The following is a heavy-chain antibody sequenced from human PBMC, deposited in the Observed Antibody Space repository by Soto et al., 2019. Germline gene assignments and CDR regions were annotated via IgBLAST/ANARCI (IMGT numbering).Heavy chain of an antibody. CDR1: GFTFSNAW. CDR2: IKSKTDGGTT. V-gene: IGHV3-15*01. CDR3: TTARIVVVVAATLRYYYGMDV. J-gene: IGHJ6*02. D-gene: IGHD2-15*01. Sequence: PGGSLRLSCAASGFTFSNAWMSWFRQAPGKGLEWVGRIKSKTDGGTTDYAAPVKGRFTISRDDSKNTLYLQMNSLKTEDTAVYYCTTARIVVVVAATLRYYYGMDVWGQGXTVTVSS.